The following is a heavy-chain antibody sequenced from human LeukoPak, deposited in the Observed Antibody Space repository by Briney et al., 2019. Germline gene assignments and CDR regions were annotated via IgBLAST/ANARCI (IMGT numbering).Heavy chain of an antibody. V-gene: IGHV3-23*01. Sequence: GGSLRLSCATSGFTFSSYAMSWVRQAPGKGLEWVSAINGGGGNTYYADSVKGRFTVSRDNSKNTLYLQMNSLRAEDTAVYYCAKAKGATVTTNFDYWGQGTLVTVSS. CDR1: GFTFSSYA. CDR3: AKAKGATVTTNFDY. J-gene: IGHJ4*02. D-gene: IGHD4-11*01. CDR2: INGGGGNT.